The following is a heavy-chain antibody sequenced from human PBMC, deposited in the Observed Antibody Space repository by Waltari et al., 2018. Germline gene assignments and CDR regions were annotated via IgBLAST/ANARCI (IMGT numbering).Heavy chain of an antibody. CDR3: AHPAAGIVGLDY. Sequence: QVQLVQSGAEVKKPGASVKVSCKASGYTFTGYYMHWVRQAPGQGLEWMGGVNPNGGGTNYAQKFQGRVTMTRDTSISTAYMELGRLRSDDTAVYYCAHPAAGIVGLDYWGQGTLVTVSS. V-gene: IGHV1-2*02. J-gene: IGHJ4*02. CDR2: VNPNGGGT. D-gene: IGHD6-13*01. CDR1: GYTFTGYY.